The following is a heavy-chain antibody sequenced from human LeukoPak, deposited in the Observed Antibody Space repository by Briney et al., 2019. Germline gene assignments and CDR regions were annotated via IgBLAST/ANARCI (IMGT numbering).Heavy chain of an antibody. V-gene: IGHV4-34*01. Sequence: SETLSLTCAVYGGSFSGYYWSWIRQPPGKGLEWIGEINHSGSTDYNPSLKSRVTISVDTSKNQFSLKLSSVTAADTAVYYCARFDGGNTDAFDIWGQGTMVTVSS. CDR1: GGSFSGYY. D-gene: IGHD4-23*01. CDR3: ARFDGGNTDAFDI. CDR2: INHSGST. J-gene: IGHJ3*02.